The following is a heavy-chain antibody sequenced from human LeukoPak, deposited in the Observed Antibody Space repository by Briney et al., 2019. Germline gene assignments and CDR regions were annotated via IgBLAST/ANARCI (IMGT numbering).Heavy chain of an antibody. CDR1: GGSFSGYY. V-gene: IGHV4-34*01. CDR3: ASGGYGDYFRTIDY. CDR2: INHSGST. Sequence: KTSETLSLTCAVYGGSFSGYYWSWIRQPPGKGLEWIGEINHSGSTNYNPSLKSRVTISVDTSKNQFSLKLSSVTAADTAVYYCASGGYGDYFRTIDYWGQGTLVTVSS. D-gene: IGHD4-17*01. J-gene: IGHJ4*02.